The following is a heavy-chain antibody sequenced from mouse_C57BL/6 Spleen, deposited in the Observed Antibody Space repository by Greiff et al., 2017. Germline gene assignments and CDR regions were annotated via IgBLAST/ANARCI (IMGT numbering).Heavy chain of an antibody. J-gene: IGHJ3*01. Sequence: QFPLQQPGAELVKPGASVKVSCKASGYTFTSYWMHWVKQRPGHGLEWIGRIHPSDSDTNYNQKFKGKATLTVDKSSSTAYMQLSSLTSEDTAVYYCAMDGSSSFAYWGQGTLVTVSA. V-gene: IGHV1-74*01. CDR2: IHPSDSDT. D-gene: IGHD1-1*01. CDR3: AMDGSSSFAY. CDR1: GYTFTSYW.